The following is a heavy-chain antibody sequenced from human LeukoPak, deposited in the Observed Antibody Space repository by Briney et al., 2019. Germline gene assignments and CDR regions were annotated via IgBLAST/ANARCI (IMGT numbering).Heavy chain of an antibody. Sequence: GGSLRLSCAASGFTFSDYYMSWIRQAPGKGLEWVSYISSSGSTTYYADSVKGRFTISRDNSKNTLYLQINSLRAEDTAVYYCAKDAPYYYDSSGYGGAFDIWGQGTMVTVSS. CDR3: AKDAPYYYDSSGYGGAFDI. CDR1: GFTFSDYY. V-gene: IGHV3-11*01. J-gene: IGHJ3*02. D-gene: IGHD3-22*01. CDR2: ISSSGSTT.